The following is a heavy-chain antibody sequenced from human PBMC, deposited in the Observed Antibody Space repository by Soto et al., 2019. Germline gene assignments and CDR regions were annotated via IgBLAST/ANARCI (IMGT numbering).Heavy chain of an antibody. D-gene: IGHD2-2*01. Sequence: EVQLLDSGGGWVQPGGSLRLSCVASGFVFSDYAMSWVRQGPGKGLEWVSAISAGGSDTYYADSVKGRFTVSRVNSKNTLYLQMNTLRAEDTAIYYCASVPIWCGSSSCYTEGFDSWGQGTLVTVSS. CDR3: ASVPIWCGSSSCYTEGFDS. CDR1: GFVFSDYA. J-gene: IGHJ4*02. CDR2: ISAGGSDT. V-gene: IGHV3-23*01.